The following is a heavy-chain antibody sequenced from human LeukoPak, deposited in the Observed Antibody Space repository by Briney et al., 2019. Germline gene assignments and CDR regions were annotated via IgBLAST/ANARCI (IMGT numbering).Heavy chain of an antibody. Sequence: GGSLRLSCTASGFTFGDYAMSWVRQAPGKGLEWVGFIRSKAYGGTTEYAASAKGRFTISRDDSKSIAYLQMNSLKTEDTAVYYCTRERGWFDYWGQGTLVTVSS. V-gene: IGHV3-49*04. J-gene: IGHJ4*02. CDR2: IRSKAYGGTT. CDR3: TRERGWFDY. CDR1: GFTFGDYA. D-gene: IGHD6-19*01.